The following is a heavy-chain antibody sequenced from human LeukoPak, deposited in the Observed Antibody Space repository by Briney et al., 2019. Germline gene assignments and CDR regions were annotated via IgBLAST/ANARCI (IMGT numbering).Heavy chain of an antibody. CDR1: GFTVSSNY. J-gene: IGHJ3*02. V-gene: IGHV3-66*01. Sequence: AASGFTVSSNYMSWVRQAPGKGLECVSVIYSGGSTYYADSVKGRFTISRDNSKNTVYLQMNSLRAEDVAVYYCARTWNGAFDIWGQGTMVTVSS. D-gene: IGHD1-1*01. CDR2: IYSGGST. CDR3: ARTWNGAFDI.